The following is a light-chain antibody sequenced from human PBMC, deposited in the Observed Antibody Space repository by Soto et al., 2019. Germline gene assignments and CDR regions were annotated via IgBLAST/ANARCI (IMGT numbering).Light chain of an antibody. J-gene: IGKJ4*01. CDR3: RQRSNWPPPT. Sequence: EIVLTQSPATLSLSPGERATLSCRASQSVSSYLAWYQQKPGQAPRLLIYDASNRATGIPARFSGSGSGTDFTLTTSSLEPKDFAFYYCRQRSNWPPPTFGGGTKVEIK. CDR2: DAS. CDR1: QSVSSY. V-gene: IGKV3-11*01.